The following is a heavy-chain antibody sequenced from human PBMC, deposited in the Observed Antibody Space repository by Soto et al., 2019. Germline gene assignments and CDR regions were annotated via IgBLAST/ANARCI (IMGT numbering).Heavy chain of an antibody. CDR1: GFTFSSYA. CDR3: VKDLRVKYSSSWRSDP. J-gene: IGHJ5*02. CDR2: ISSNGGST. Sequence: GGSLRLSCSASGFTFSSYAMHWVRQAPGKGLEYVSAISSNGGSTYYADSVKGRFTISRDNSKNTLYLQMSSLRAEDTAVYYCVKDLRVKYSSSWRSDPWGQGTLVTVSS. D-gene: IGHD6-13*01. V-gene: IGHV3-64D*08.